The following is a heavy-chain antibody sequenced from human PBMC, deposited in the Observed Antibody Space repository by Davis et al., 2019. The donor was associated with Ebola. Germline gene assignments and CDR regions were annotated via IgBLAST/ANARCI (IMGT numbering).Heavy chain of an antibody. Sequence: SETLSLTCTVSGDSISSGHYYWSWIRQPPGKGLEWIGNIYYSGSTYYRSSLKSRVTMSINMSRSQFSLRLSSVTAADTAVYYCARLETVAGLDYWGQGTLVTVSS. D-gene: IGHD6-19*01. CDR1: GDSISSGHYY. J-gene: IGHJ4*02. CDR3: ARLETVAGLDY. CDR2: IYYSGST. V-gene: IGHV4-30-4*01.